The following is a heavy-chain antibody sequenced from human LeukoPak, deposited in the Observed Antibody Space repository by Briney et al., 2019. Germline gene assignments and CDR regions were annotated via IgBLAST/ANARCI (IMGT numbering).Heavy chain of an antibody. CDR2: ISAYNGNT. V-gene: IGHV1-18*01. D-gene: IGHD2-2*02. Sequence: ASVKVSCKASGYTFTGYGISWVRQAPGQGLEWMGWISAYNGNTNYAQKLQGRVTMTTDTSTSTAYMELRSLRSDDTAVYYCARDFRSDRYQLLYIPLDYWGQGTLVTVSS. J-gene: IGHJ4*02. CDR3: ARDFRSDRYQLLYIPLDY. CDR1: GYTFTGYG.